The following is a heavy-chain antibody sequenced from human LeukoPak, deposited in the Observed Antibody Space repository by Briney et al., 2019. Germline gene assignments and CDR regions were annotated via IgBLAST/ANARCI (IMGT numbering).Heavy chain of an antibody. CDR2: THYSGST. Sequence: SETLSLTCTVSGGSISSTYWSWIRQPPGKGLEWVGYTHYSGSTNYNPSHKSRVTISGDTSENRFYLRLSSVTAADTAVYYCTRRCKDAYTLYCFDCLGQGTLVTVSS. V-gene: IGHV4-59*08. J-gene: IGHJ4*02. CDR1: GGSISSTY. CDR3: TRRCKDAYTLYCFDC. D-gene: IGHD5-24*01.